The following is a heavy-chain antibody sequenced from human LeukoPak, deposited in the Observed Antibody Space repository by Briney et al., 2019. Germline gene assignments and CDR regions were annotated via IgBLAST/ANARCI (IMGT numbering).Heavy chain of an antibody. J-gene: IGHJ6*03. Sequence: GGSLRLSCAASGFTFSGTWMHWVRQPPGKGLVWVARITSDGISTTYAESVKGRFTISRDNAKNTLYLQMNSLRAEDTAVYYCASEINYDYGDSFYYYMDVWGKGTTVTISS. CDR1: GFTFSGTW. CDR3: ASEINYDYGDSFYYYMDV. CDR2: ITSDGIST. D-gene: IGHD4-17*01. V-gene: IGHV3-74*03.